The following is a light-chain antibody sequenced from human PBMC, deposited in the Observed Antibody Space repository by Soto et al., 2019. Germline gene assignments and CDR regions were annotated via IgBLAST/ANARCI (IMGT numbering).Light chain of an antibody. CDR3: QQYGTSPIT. Sequence: EAVLTQSPGTLSLSPGQRATLSCRASQRISSSYLGWYQQKPGQAPRLLIYGASSRATGIPDRFSGSGSGTDFTLTITRLEPEDFAVYYCQQYGTSPITFGQGTRLEIK. CDR1: QRISSSY. CDR2: GAS. V-gene: IGKV3-20*01. J-gene: IGKJ5*01.